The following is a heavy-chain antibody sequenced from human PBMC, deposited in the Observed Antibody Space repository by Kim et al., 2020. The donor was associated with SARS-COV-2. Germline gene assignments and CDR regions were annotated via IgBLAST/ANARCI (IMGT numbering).Heavy chain of an antibody. D-gene: IGHD3-10*01. J-gene: IGHJ5*02. Sequence: SETLSLTCAVYGGSFSGYYWSWIRQPPGKGLEWIGEINHSGSTNYNPSLKSRVTISVDTSKNQFSLKLSSVTAADTAVYYCARGYGSGTLNWFDPWGQGT. V-gene: IGHV4-34*01. CDR2: INHSGST. CDR3: ARGYGSGTLNWFDP. CDR1: GGSFSGYY.